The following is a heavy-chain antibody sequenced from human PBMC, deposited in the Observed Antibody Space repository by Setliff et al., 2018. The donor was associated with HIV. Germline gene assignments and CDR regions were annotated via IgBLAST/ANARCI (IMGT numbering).Heavy chain of an antibody. J-gene: IGHJ3*02. Sequence: GPVKVSCKASGYSFTSYVFTWVRQAPGQGLEWMGWISAHNGHTDYAQKFQDRVTMSTDTSTTTAFMELRSLISDDTAVYYCARGVPADAYAFDIWGQGTLVTVS. D-gene: IGHD2-2*01. CDR1: GYSFTSYV. V-gene: IGHV1-18*01. CDR2: ISAHNGHT. CDR3: ARGVPADAYAFDI.